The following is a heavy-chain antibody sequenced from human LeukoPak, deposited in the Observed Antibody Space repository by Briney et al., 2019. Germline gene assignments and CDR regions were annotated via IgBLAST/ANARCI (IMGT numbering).Heavy chain of an antibody. CDR2: ISSDGRT. D-gene: IGHD1-26*01. J-gene: IGHJ5*02. CDR1: GFTVNSND. CDR3: AKEEARWEWFDP. V-gene: IGHV3-66*01. Sequence: PGGSLRLSCAASGFTVNSNDMSWVRQAPGKGLEWVSVISSDGRTYYADSVKGRFTISRDNSKNTLDLQMNSQRVEDTAVYYCAKEEARWEWFDPWGQGTLVTVSS.